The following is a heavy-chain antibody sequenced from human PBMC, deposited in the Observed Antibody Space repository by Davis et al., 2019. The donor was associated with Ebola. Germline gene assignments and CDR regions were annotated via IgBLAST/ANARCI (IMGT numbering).Heavy chain of an antibody. Sequence: GESLKISCAASGFTFSSYAMRWVRQAPGKGLEWVANIKQDGSENYYVDSVKGRFTISRDNAKNSLYLQMNSLRAEDTAVYYCAKQRGVGAIDYDYWGRGTVVTVSS. J-gene: IGHJ4*02. CDR3: AKQRGVGAIDYDY. CDR1: GFTFSSYA. CDR2: IKQDGSEN. D-gene: IGHD1-26*01. V-gene: IGHV3-7*03.